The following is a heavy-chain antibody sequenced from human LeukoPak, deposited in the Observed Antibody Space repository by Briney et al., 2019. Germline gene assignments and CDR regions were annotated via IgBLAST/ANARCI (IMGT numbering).Heavy chain of an antibody. CDR2: MSPNSGDT. J-gene: IGHJ4*02. CDR1: GFTFTSYD. V-gene: IGHV1-8*01. Sequence: PGASVKVSCKASGFTFTSYDINWVRQATGQGLEWMGWMSPNSGDTGYAQKFQGRVTMTSDSSISTAYMELSSLRSEDTAIYYCVRTPPNWGFDYWGQGTLVTVSS. D-gene: IGHD7-27*01. CDR3: VRTPPNWGFDY.